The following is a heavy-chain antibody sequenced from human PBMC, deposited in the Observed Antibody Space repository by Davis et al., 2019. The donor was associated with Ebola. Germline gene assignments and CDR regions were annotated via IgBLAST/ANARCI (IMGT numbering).Heavy chain of an antibody. CDR2: INPNSGGT. D-gene: IGHD6-19*01. Sequence: ASVKVSCKASGYTFTGYYMHWVRQAPGQGLEWMGWINPNSGGTNYAQKFQGRVTMTRDTSISTAYMELSRLRSDDTAVYYCARDLIAVVWCAFDIWGQGTMVTVSS. CDR1: GYTFTGYY. CDR3: ARDLIAVVWCAFDI. J-gene: IGHJ3*02. V-gene: IGHV1-2*02.